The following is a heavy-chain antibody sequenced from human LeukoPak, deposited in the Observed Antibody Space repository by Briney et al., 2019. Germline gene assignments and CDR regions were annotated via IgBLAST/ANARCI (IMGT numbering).Heavy chain of an antibody. D-gene: IGHD1-26*01. CDR3: ARGQDTAGASDY. J-gene: IGHJ4*02. CDR1: SGSMTSYY. Sequence: SETLSLTCNVSSGSMTSYYWTWIRQPPGKGLEWIGHVHYTGSTKYNPALETRVTISIDTSKKQFSLKLSSVTAADTAVYYCARGQDTAGASDYWGQGTLVTVSS. V-gene: IGHV4-59*08. CDR2: VHYTGST.